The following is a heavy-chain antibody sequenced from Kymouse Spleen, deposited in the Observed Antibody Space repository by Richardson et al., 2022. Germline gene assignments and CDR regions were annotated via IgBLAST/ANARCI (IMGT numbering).Heavy chain of an antibody. J-gene: IGHJ6*02. D-gene: IGHD1-7*01. CDR1: GGSVSSGSYY. V-gene: IGHV4-61*01. CDR2: IYYSGST. Sequence: QVQLQESGPGLVKPSETLSLTCTVSGGSVSSGSYYWSWIRQPPGKGLEWIGYIYYSGSTNYNPSLKSRVTISVDTSKNQFSLKLSSVTAADTAVYYCAREDWNYGTHYYYYGMDVWGQGTTVTVSS. CDR3: AREDWNYGTHYYYYGMDV.